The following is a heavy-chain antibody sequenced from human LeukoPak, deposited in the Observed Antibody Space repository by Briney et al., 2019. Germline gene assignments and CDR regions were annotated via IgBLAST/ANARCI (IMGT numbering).Heavy chain of an antibody. J-gene: IGHJ6*03. D-gene: IGHD3-10*01. CDR1: GFTFSSYG. Sequence: GGSLRLSCAASGFTFSSYGMSWVRQAPGKGLEWVSAISGNGGSTYYADSVKGRFAISRDTSKNTLYLQMNSLRAEDTAVYYCAKVGPSLVRGLIRGGARYYYNYMGVWGKGTTVTISS. CDR3: AKVGPSLVRGLIRGGARYYYNYMGV. V-gene: IGHV3-23*01. CDR2: ISGNGGST.